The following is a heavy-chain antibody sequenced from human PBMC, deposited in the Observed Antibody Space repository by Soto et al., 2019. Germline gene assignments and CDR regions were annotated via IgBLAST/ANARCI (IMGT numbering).Heavy chain of an antibody. D-gene: IGHD3-16*01. J-gene: IGHJ4*02. Sequence: SETLSLTCTVSGGSTSSDNYWSWIRQPPGKGLEWIGHIYYSGNTDYNPSLKSRLAISIDTSKNQFSLKPSSVTAADTAVYFCAREGGESSDGLYYFDSWGQGSLVTVSS. CDR3: AREGGESSDGLYYFDS. CDR1: GGSTSSDNY. CDR2: IYYSGNT. V-gene: IGHV4-30-4*01.